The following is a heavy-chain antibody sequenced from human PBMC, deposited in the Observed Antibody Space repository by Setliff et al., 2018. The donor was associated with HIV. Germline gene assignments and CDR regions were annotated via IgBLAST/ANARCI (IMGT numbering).Heavy chain of an antibody. D-gene: IGHD3-3*01. Sequence: ASETLSLTCTVSGGSSNSYYWSWIRQPQGKGLEWIVYIYTSGGTNYNPSLKSRVTISIDTSKNQFSLKLNSVTAADTAVYYCARATRTIFGVVYFDYWGQGTLVTVSS. CDR3: ARATRTIFGVVYFDY. J-gene: IGHJ4*02. V-gene: IGHV4-4*09. CDR2: IYTSGGT. CDR1: GGSSNSYY.